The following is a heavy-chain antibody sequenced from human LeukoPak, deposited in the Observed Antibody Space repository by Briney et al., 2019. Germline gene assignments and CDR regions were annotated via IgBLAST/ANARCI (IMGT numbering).Heavy chain of an antibody. CDR1: GGSISSYY. Sequence: SETLSLTCTVSGGSISSYYWSWIRQPPGKGLEWIGYIYYSGSTNYNPSLKSRVTISVDTSKNQFSLKLSSVTAADTAVYYCARGGGWIQLWSPFDYWGQGTLVTVSS. V-gene: IGHV4-59*01. J-gene: IGHJ4*02. CDR2: IYYSGST. CDR3: ARGGGWIQLWSPFDY. D-gene: IGHD5-18*01.